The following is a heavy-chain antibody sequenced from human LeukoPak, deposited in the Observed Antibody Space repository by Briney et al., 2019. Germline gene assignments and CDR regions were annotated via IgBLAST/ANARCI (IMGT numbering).Heavy chain of an antibody. CDR2: INYSGST. V-gene: IGHV4-34*01. CDR3: ARGLGDRSVYYYLGY. CDR1: GGSFSGYY. D-gene: IGHD3-22*01. J-gene: IGHJ4*02. Sequence: PSETLSLTCAVYGGSFSGYYWTWIRQPPGKGLEWIGEINYSGSTNCNPSLKSRVTISVDTSKNQFSLKMTSVTAADTAVYYCARGLGDRSVYYYLGYWGQGTLVTVSS.